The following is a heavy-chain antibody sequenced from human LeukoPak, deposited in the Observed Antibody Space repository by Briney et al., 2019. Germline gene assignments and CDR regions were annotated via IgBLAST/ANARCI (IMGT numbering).Heavy chain of an antibody. J-gene: IGHJ4*02. D-gene: IGHD5-12*01. CDR1: GGTFSSYA. Sequence: GSSVKVSCKASGGTFSSYAISWVRQAPGQGLEWMGRIIPILGIANYAQKFQGRVTITADKSTSTAYMELSSLRSEDTAVYYCARGIRYSGYDSSFWGQGTLVTVSS. V-gene: IGHV1-69*04. CDR2: IIPILGIA. CDR3: ARGIRYSGYDSSF.